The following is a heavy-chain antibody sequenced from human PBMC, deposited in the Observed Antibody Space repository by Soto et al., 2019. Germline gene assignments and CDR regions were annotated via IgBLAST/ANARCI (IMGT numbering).Heavy chain of an antibody. Sequence: GGSLRLSCAASGFTFSSYAMSWVRQAPGKGLEWVSAISGSGGSTYYADSVKGRFTISRDNSKNTLYLQMNSLRAEDTAVYYCAKDQREKSILPTRRWLQFVFDYWGQGTLVTVSS. V-gene: IGHV3-23*01. J-gene: IGHJ4*02. CDR2: ISGSGGST. CDR1: GFTFSSYA. D-gene: IGHD5-12*01. CDR3: AKDQREKSILPTRRWLQFVFDY.